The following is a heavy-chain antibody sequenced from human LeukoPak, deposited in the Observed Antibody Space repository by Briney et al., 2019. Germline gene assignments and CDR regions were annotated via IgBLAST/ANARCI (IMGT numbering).Heavy chain of an antibody. J-gene: IGHJ4*02. V-gene: IGHV3-30*03. Sequence: GRSLRLSCAASGFTFSSYGMHWVRQAPGKGLEWVAVISYDGSYKSYADSVKGRFTISRDNSKHTLYLQMNSLKTEDTAVYYCTTRRQDGWWGQGTLVTVSS. CDR1: GFTFSSYG. D-gene: IGHD1-14*01. CDR2: ISYDGSYK. CDR3: TTRRQDGW.